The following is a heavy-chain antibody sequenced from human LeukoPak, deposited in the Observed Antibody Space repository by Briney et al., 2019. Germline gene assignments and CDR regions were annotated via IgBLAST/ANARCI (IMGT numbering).Heavy chain of an antibody. CDR2: IIAIFGTA. V-gene: IGHV1-69*13. J-gene: IGHJ4*02. CDR1: GGTFSSYA. CDR3: AGGLHNDLWSGSIKRFDH. D-gene: IGHD3-3*01. Sequence: ASVKVSCKASGGTFSSYAISWVRQAPGQGLEGMGGIIAIFGTANYAQKFQGRVTITADESTSTAYIELSSLRSEEIAVYCCAGGLHNDLWSGSIKRFDHWRRGTLVSVSP.